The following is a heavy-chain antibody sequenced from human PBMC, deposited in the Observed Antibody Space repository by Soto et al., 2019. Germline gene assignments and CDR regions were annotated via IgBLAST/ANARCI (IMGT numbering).Heavy chain of an antibody. Sequence: GGSLRLSCAAPGFTFSSYAMSWVRQAPGKGLEWVSAISGSGSSTYYADAVKGRFTISRDNSRNTLYLQMNSLRAEDTAVYYCAKDVVGSGAHYLPFDYWGQGTLVTVSS. CDR3: AKDVVGSGAHYLPFDY. CDR2: ISGSGSST. V-gene: IGHV3-23*01. J-gene: IGHJ4*02. CDR1: GFTFSSYA. D-gene: IGHD2-2*01.